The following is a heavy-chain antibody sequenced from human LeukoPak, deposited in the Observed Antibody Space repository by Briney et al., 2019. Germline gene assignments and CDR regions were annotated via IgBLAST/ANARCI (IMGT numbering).Heavy chain of an antibody. D-gene: IGHD1-14*01. CDR1: GFTFRTFG. CDR3: ARDPTAATPQYFDY. J-gene: IGHJ4*02. V-gene: IGHV3-33*01. Sequence: GRSLRLSCAASGFTFRTFGMHWVRQAPGKGLEWVAIIWYDGINKYCADSVKGRFTISRDNSKNRLYLQMNSLRAEDTAVYYCARDPTAATPQYFDYWGQGTLVTVSS. CDR2: IWYDGINK.